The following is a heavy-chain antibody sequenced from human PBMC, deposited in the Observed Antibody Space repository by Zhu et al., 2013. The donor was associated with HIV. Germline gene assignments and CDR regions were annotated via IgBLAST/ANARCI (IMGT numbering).Heavy chain of an antibody. CDR2: INPNNGGT. CDR1: GGTFSSYA. J-gene: IGHJ3*02. CDR3: ARGEANWGPKVGLDI. D-gene: IGHD7-27*01. V-gene: IGHV1-2*02. Sequence: QVQLVQSGAEVKKPGSSVKVSCKASGGTFSSYAISWVRQAPGQGLEWMGGINPNNGGTNYAQKFQGRVTTTRDTSISTAYMELIRLRSDDTAVYYCARGEANWGPKVGLDIWGQGTMVTVSS.